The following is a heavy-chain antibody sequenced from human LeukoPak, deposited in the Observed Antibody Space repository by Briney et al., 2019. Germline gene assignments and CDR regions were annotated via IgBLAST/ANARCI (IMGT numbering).Heavy chain of an antibody. J-gene: IGHJ4*02. CDR1: GGSISGYY. V-gene: IGHV4-59*01. D-gene: IGHD5-24*01. CDR2: INYSGST. CDR3: ARALMATIEY. Sequence: SETLSLTCAVSGGSISGYYWSWVRQPPGKGLEWIGCINYSGSTNYNPSLDGRVTISVDPSKKQFSLRVSSVTAADTAVYYCARALMATIEYWVQGTLVTVSS.